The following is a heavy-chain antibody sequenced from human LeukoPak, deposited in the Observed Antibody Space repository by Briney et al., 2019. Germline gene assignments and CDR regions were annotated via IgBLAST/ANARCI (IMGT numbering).Heavy chain of an antibody. V-gene: IGHV4-31*03. J-gene: IGHJ4*02. CDR1: GGSISSGGYY. Sequence: PSETLSLTCTVSGGSISSGGYYWSWIRQHPGKGLEWIGYIYYSGSTYYNPSLKSRVTISVDTSKNQFSLKLSSVTAADTAVYYCAADSSGYYYYWGQGTLVTVSS. CDR2: IYYSGST. CDR3: AADSSGYYYY. D-gene: IGHD3-22*01.